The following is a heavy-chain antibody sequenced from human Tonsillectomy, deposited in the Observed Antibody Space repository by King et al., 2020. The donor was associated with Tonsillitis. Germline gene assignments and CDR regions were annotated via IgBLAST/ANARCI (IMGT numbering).Heavy chain of an antibody. D-gene: IGHD6-19*01. CDR1: GGPFSSSA. CDR3: AAAPRGGITVAGTNFDY. Sequence: VQLVESGAEVKKPGSSVKVSCKASGGPFSSSAISWVRQAPGQRLEWMGGIIPIFGAPNYAQKFQGRVTITADESTSTAYMELSSLRFEDTAVYYCAAAPRGGITVAGTNFDYWGPGTLVTVSS. CDR2: IIPIFGAP. V-gene: IGHV1-69*01. J-gene: IGHJ4*02.